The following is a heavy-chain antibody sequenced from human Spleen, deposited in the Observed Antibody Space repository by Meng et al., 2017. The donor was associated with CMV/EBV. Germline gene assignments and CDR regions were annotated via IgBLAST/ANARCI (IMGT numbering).Heavy chain of an antibody. V-gene: IGHV1-46*01. CDR1: GYTFTSYY. CDR2: INPSGGST. CDR3: ARELSIQWGHDAFDI. Sequence: ASVKVSCKASGYTFTSYYMHWVRQAPGQGLEWMGIINPSGGSTSYAQKFQGRVTMTRDTSTSTAYMELRSLRSDDTAVYYCARELSIQWGHDAFDIWGQGTMVTVSS. J-gene: IGHJ3*02. D-gene: IGHD1-26*01.